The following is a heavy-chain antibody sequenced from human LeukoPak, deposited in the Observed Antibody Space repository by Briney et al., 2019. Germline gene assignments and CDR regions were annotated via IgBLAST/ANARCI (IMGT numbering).Heavy chain of an antibody. CDR2: IIPIFGTA. J-gene: IGHJ6*03. Sequence: SVKVSCKASGGTFSSYAISWVRQAPGQGLEWMGRIIPIFGTANYAQKFQGRVTITTDESTSTAYMELSSLRSEDTAVYYCARETQQHYYYYYMDVWGKGATVTVSS. D-gene: IGHD6-13*01. CDR3: ARETQQHYYYYYMDV. V-gene: IGHV1-69*05. CDR1: GGTFSSYA.